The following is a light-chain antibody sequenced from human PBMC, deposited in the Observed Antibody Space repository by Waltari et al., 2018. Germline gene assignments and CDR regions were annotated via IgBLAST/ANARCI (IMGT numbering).Light chain of an antibody. J-gene: IGLJ3*02. CDR3: CSYAGNYIWV. CDR2: DVS. Sequence: QSALTQPAYVSGSPGQSVTISCTGASSDIGRYDIFSWYQQHPGNAPKLIICDVSKRPSGVSDRFSGSKSGDTASLTISGLQFEDEADYYCCSYAGNYIWVFGGGTRLTVL. V-gene: IGLV2-23*02. CDR1: SSDIGRYDI.